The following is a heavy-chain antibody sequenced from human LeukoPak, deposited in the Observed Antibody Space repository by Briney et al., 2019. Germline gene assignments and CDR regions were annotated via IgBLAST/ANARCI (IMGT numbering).Heavy chain of an antibody. V-gene: IGHV3-33*01. CDR1: GFTFSSYG. CDR3: ARLGSGWHFDY. J-gene: IGHJ4*02. D-gene: IGHD6-19*01. CDR2: IWYDGSNK. Sequence: GGSLRLSCAVSGFTFSSYGMHWVRQAPGKGLEWVAVIWYDGSNKYYADSVKGRFTISRDNSKNTLDLQMSSLRAEDTAVYYCARLGSGWHFDYWGQGTLVTVSS.